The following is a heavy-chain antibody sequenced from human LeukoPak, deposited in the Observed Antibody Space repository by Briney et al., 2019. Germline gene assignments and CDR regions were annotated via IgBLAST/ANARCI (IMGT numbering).Heavy chain of an antibody. V-gene: IGHV4-30-4*08. CDR2: IYYSGST. CDR3: ARGKGRIAAAGTGNWFDP. J-gene: IGHJ5*02. Sequence: SETLSLTCTVSGGSISSYCWSWIRQPPGKGLEWIGYIYYSGSTYYNPSLKSRVTISVDTSKNQFSLKLSSVTAADTAVYYCARGKGRIAAAGTGNWFDPWGQGTLVTVSS. CDR1: GGSISSYC. D-gene: IGHD6-13*01.